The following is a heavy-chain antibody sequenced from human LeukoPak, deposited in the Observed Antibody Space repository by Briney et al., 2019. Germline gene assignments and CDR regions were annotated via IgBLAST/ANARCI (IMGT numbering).Heavy chain of an antibody. CDR1: GHSISSGDYY. J-gene: IGHJ4*02. D-gene: IGHD3-16*02. Sequence: PSETLSLTCTVSGHSISSGDYYWSWIRQHPGEGRERIGYMYYSGSTYYIPSLKSRVTISVDTSRSQFSLKVSSVTAADTAVYYCAGVTITLGGVIAQFDYWGQGTLVTVSS. CDR2: MYYSGST. V-gene: IGHV4-31*03. CDR3: AGVTITLGGVIAQFDY.